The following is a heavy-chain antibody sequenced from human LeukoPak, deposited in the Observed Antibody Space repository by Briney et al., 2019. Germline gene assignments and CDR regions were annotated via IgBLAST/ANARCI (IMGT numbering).Heavy chain of an antibody. CDR3: AKDDGVFIVGATTGDY. CDR2: ISGSGGST. D-gene: IGHD1-26*01. CDR1: GFTFSSYA. J-gene: IGHJ4*02. V-gene: IGHV3-23*01. Sequence: SGGSLRLSCAASGFTFSSYAMSWVRQAPGKGLEWVSAISGSGGSTYYADSVKGRFTISRDNSKNTLYLQMNSLRAEDTAVYYCAKDDGVFIVGATTGDYWGQGTLVTVSS.